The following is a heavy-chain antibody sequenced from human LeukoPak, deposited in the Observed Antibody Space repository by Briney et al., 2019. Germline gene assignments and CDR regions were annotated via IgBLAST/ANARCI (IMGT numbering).Heavy chain of an antibody. D-gene: IGHD5-18*01. V-gene: IGHV1-69*06. CDR3: AKKTAMADDAFDI. CDR1: GGTFSSYA. CDR2: IIPIFGTA. J-gene: IGHJ3*02. Sequence: RASVKVSCKASGGTFSSYAISWVRQAPGQGLEWMGGIIPIFGTANYAQKFQGRVTITADKSTSTAYMELSSLRSEDTAVYYCAKKTAMADDAFDIWGQGTMVTVSS.